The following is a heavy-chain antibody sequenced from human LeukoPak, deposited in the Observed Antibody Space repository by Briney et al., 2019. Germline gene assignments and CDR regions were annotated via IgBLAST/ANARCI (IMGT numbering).Heavy chain of an antibody. CDR2: IIGSGAYT. CDR3: ARDSSPTPGEWAPFDP. J-gene: IGHJ5*02. CDR1: GFTFSSYF. V-gene: IGHV3-23*01. Sequence: GGSLRLSCAASGFTFSSYFMSWVRQAPGKGLEWVSSIIGSGAYTFYADSVKGRFTISRDNSKNTLYLQMNSLRAEDTAVYYCARDSSPTPGEWAPFDPWGQGTLVTVST. D-gene: IGHD4-17*01.